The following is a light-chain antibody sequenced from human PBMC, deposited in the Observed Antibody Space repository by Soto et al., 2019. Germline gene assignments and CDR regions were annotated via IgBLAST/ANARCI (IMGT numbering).Light chain of an antibody. Sequence: DIVLTQSPGTLSLSPGERATLSCRASQSVSSTFFAWYQQKPGQAPRLLMFGASKRATGIPDRFSGSGSGTDFTLTISRLEPEDFAMYYCQQYGTSPRGTFGQGTKVEVK. J-gene: IGKJ1*01. CDR2: GAS. CDR3: QQYGTSPRGT. CDR1: QSVSSTF. V-gene: IGKV3-20*01.